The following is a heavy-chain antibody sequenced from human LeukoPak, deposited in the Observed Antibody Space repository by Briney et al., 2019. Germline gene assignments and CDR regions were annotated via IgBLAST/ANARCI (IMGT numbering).Heavy chain of an antibody. V-gene: IGHV3-30*02. J-gene: IGHJ4*02. CDR3: AREGRYCSSTSCYSDFFDY. D-gene: IGHD2-2*01. CDR1: GFTFSSYG. Sequence: GGSLRLSCAASGFTFSSYGMHWVRQAPGKGLEWVAFIRYDGSNKYYADSVKGRFTISRDNSKNTLYLQMNSLRAEDTAVYYCAREGRYCSSTSCYSDFFDYWGQGTLVTVSS. CDR2: IRYDGSNK.